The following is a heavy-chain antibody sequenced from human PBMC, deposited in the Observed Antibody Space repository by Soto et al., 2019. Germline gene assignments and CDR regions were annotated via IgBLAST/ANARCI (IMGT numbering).Heavy chain of an antibody. V-gene: IGHV1-18*01. CDR3: AMVDVYVTPSPQDV. CDR1: GYTFTRYG. J-gene: IGHJ6*02. D-gene: IGHD3-16*01. Sequence: QVQLVQSGAEVKNPGASVKVSCKASGYTFTRYGIGWARQAPGQGLAWMGWINTYNGNTNYAQNVQGRVTLTTETSTSTAYMELRSLRSNATAIYYCAMVDVYVTPSPQDVWGQGTTVIVSS. CDR2: INTYNGNT.